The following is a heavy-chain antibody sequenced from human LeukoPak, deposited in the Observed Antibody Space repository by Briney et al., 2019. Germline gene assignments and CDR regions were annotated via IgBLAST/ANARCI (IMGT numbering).Heavy chain of an antibody. CDR1: GGSFSGYY. D-gene: IGHD1-26*01. CDR2: INHSGST. Sequence: SETLSLTCAVYGGSFSGYYWSWIRQPPGKGLEWIGEINHSGSTNYNPSLKSRVTISLDTSKNQFSLKLSSVTAADTAVYYCARDRAISGSPIFDYWGQGTLVTVSS. J-gene: IGHJ4*02. V-gene: IGHV4-34*01. CDR3: ARDRAISGSPIFDY.